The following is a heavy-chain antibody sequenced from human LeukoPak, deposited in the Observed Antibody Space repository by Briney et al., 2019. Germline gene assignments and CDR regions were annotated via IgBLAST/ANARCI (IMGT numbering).Heavy chain of an antibody. J-gene: IGHJ3*02. CDR3: ARLGRGRNYEILTGYYNNAFDI. D-gene: IGHD3-9*01. CDR2: IYYSGST. CDR1: GGSISSSSYY. Sequence: SETLSLTCTVSGGSISSSSYYWGWNRQPPGKGLGWIGGIYYSGSTYYNPSLKSRVTISVDTSKNQFSLKLSCVTAADTAVYYCARLGRGRNYEILTGYYNNAFDIWGQGTMVTVSS. V-gene: IGHV4-39*01.